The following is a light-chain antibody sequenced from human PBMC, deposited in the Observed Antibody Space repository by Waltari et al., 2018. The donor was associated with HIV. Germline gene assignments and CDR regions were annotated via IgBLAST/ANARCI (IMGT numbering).Light chain of an antibody. CDR1: SSDVGGYNY. V-gene: IGLV2-14*01. CDR2: EVS. Sequence: QSALTQPASVSGSPGQSITISCTGTSSDVGGYNYVSWYQQHPGKAPKFMIYEVSKRPAGVSDRFSGSTSGNTASLTISGLQAEDEAYYYCSSYSSSDTHVVFGGGTKLTVL. J-gene: IGLJ2*01. CDR3: SSYSSSDTHVV.